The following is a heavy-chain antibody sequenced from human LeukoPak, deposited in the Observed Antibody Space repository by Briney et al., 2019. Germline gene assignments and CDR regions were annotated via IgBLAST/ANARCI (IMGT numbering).Heavy chain of an antibody. CDR1: GGSISSGDYY. V-gene: IGHV4-30-4*01. Sequence: SETLSLTCTVSGGSISSGDYYWSWIRQPPGKGLEWIGYIYYSGSTYYNPSLKSRVTISVDTSKNQFSLKLSSVTAADTAVYYCARATYYYDSSGYYSAWENDYWGQGTLVTVSS. J-gene: IGHJ4*02. CDR3: ARATYYYDSSGYYSAWENDY. CDR2: IYYSGST. D-gene: IGHD3-22*01.